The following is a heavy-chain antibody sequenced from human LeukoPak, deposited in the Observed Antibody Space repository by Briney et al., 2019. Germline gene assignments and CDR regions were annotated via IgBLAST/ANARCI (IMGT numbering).Heavy chain of an antibody. V-gene: IGHV4-34*01. CDR1: GGSFSGYY. J-gene: IGHJ5*02. CDR2: INHSGST. D-gene: IGHD1-1*01. Sequence: PSETLSLTCAVYGGSFSGYYWSWIRQPPGKGLEWIGEINHSGSTNYNPSLKSRVTISVDTSKNQFSLKLNSVTAADTAVYYCARERVRRWFDPWGQGTLVTVSS. CDR3: ARERVRRWFDP.